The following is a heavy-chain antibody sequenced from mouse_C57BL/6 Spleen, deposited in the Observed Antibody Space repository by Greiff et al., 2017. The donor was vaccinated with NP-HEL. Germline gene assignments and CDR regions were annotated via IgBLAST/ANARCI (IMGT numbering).Heavy chain of an antibody. V-gene: IGHV5-9*01. Sequence: EVMLVESGGGLVKPGGSLKLSCAASGFTFSSYTMSWVRQTPEKRLEWVATISGGGGNTYYPDSVKGRFTISRDNAKNTLYLQRSSLRSEDTALYYCAKYGSFYYFDYWGQGTTLTVSS. CDR1: GFTFSSYT. CDR3: AKYGSFYYFDY. D-gene: IGHD1-1*01. CDR2: ISGGGGNT. J-gene: IGHJ2*01.